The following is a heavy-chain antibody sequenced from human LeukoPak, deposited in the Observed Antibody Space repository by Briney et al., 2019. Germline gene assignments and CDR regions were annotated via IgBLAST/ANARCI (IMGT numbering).Heavy chain of an antibody. CDR1: GGXFSGYY. Sequence: SETLSLTCDVYGGXFSGYYCSWIRQPPGKGLEWIGEIHHSGSTNYNPSLKSRVTISVDTSKNQFSLKLSSVTAADTAVYYCATTYGDYPYNWFDPWGQGALVTVSS. CDR2: IHHSGST. V-gene: IGHV4-34*01. CDR3: ATTYGDYPYNWFDP. D-gene: IGHD4-17*01. J-gene: IGHJ5*02.